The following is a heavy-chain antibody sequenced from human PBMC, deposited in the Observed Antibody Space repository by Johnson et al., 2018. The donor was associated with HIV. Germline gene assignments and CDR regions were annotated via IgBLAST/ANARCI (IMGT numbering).Heavy chain of an antibody. J-gene: IGHJ3*02. CDR3: ARVSKYYDSIRGAFDI. V-gene: IGHV3-30-3*01. CDR2: ISYDGSNK. CDR1: GFTFSNYA. D-gene: IGHD3-22*01. Sequence: QEQLVESGGGVVQPGRSLRLSCPASGFTFSNYAMHWVRQAPGKGLEWVAVISYDGSNKYYADSVKGRFTISRDNSKNTLDLQMNSLRAEDTAVYYCARVSKYYDSIRGAFDIWGQGTMVTVSS.